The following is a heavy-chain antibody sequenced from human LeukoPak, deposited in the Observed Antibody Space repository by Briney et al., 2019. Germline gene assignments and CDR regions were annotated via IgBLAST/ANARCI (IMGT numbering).Heavy chain of an antibody. CDR1: GYSFSTFG. Sequence: ASAKVSCKASGYSFSTFGITWVRQAPGQGLEWMGWISPYDDSTAYGQKFEGRVTMTRDTSTNTAYMELRSLTSDDTALYYCATTLGYSGYDFYPWGQGTLVTVSS. CDR3: ATTLGYSGYDFYP. V-gene: IGHV1-18*01. CDR2: ISPYDDST. J-gene: IGHJ5*02. D-gene: IGHD5-12*01.